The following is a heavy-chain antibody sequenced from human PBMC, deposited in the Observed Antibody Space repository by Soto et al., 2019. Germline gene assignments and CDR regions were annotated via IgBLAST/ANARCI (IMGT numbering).Heavy chain of an antibody. Sequence: GESLKISCETSGYTFTHFWISWVRQMPGKGLEWIGRIDPTSSYTNYSPSFRGHVTISSDKSITTAYLQWSSLKASDTAMYYCARLKGYYDSGGYYSDYWGQGTLVTVSS. CDR1: GYTFTHFW. V-gene: IGHV5-10-1*01. J-gene: IGHJ4*02. CDR2: IDPTSSYT. CDR3: ARLKGYYDSGGYYSDY. D-gene: IGHD3-22*01.